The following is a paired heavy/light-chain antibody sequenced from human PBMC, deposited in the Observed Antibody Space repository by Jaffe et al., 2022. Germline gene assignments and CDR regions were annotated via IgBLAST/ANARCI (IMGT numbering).Heavy chain of an antibody. V-gene: IGHV2-5*01. J-gene: IGHJ5*02. D-gene: IGHD2-2*01. CDR1: GFSLSTSGVG. CDR3: AHSISIDCSSTSCYDIAQFDP. Sequence: QITLKESGPTLVKPTQTLTLTCTFSGFSLSTSGVGVGWIRQPPGKALEWLALIYWNDDKRYSPSLKSRLTITKDTSKNQVVLTMTNMDPVDTATYYCAHSISIDCSSTSCYDIAQFDPWGQGTLVTVSS. CDR2: IYWNDDK.
Light chain of an antibody. CDR1: ALPKQY. J-gene: IGLJ2*01. CDR2: KDS. CDR3: QSADSSGTYPCV. V-gene: IGLV3-25*03. Sequence: SYELTQPPSVSVSPGQTARITCSGDALPKQYAYWYQQKPGQAPVLVIYKDSERPSGIPERFSGSSSGTTVTLTISGVQAEDEADYYCQSADSSGTYPCVFGGGTKLTVL.